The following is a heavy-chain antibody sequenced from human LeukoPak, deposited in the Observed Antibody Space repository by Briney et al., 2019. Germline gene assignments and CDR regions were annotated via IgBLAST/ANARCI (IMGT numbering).Heavy chain of an antibody. Sequence: PSETLSLTCTVSGGSISSYYWSWIRQPPGKGLEWIGYIYYSGSTNYNPSLKSRVTISVDTSKNQFSLKLSSVTAADTAVYYCARHGLNGNDVFYFDYWGQGTLVTVSS. J-gene: IGHJ4*02. CDR2: IYYSGST. CDR3: ARHGLNGNDVFYFDY. CDR1: GGSISSYY. V-gene: IGHV4-59*08. D-gene: IGHD1-1*01.